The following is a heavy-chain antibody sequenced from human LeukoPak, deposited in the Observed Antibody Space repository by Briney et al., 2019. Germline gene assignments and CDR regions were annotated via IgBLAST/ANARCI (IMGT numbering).Heavy chain of an antibody. CDR3: AKDTGYYYDSSNYLGY. Sequence: PGRSLRLSCAASGFTFDDYAMHWVRQAPGKGLEWVSGISWNSGNIGYADSVKGRFTISRDNAKNSLYLQMNSLRAEDTALYYCAKDTGYYYDSSNYLGYWGQGTLVTVSS. CDR1: GFTFDDYA. D-gene: IGHD3-22*01. CDR2: ISWNSGNI. V-gene: IGHV3-9*01. J-gene: IGHJ4*02.